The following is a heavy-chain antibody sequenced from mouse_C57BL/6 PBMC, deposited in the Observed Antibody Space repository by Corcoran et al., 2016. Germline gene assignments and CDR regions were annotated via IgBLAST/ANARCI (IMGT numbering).Heavy chain of an antibody. J-gene: IGHJ2*01. D-gene: IGHD1-1*01. CDR1: GYTFTDYY. CDR3: AREAITSVVAKDY. CDR2: IFPGSGST. Sequence: QVQLQQSGPELVKPGASVKISCKASGYTFTDYYINWVKQRPGQGLEWIGWIFPGSGSTYYNEKFKGKATLTVDKSSSTAYMLLSSLTSEDSAVYFWAREAITSVVAKDYWGQGTTLTVSS. V-gene: IGHV1-75*01.